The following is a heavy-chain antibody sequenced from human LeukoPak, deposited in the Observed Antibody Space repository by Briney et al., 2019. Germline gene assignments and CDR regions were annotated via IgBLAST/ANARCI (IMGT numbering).Heavy chain of an antibody. CDR1: GGSISSHY. Sequence: SETLSLTCTVSGGSISSHYWSWIRQPPGKGLEWIGYTYYSGSTSYNPSLKSRVTISVDTSKNQFSLKLSSVTAADTAVYYCARARRTITIFGVSKYNWFDPWGQGTLVTVSS. CDR3: ARARRTITIFGVSKYNWFDP. D-gene: IGHD3-3*01. CDR2: TYYSGST. V-gene: IGHV4-59*11. J-gene: IGHJ5*02.